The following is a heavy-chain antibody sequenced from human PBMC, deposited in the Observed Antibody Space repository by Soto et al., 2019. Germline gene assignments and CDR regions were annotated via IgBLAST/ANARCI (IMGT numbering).Heavy chain of an antibody. V-gene: IGHV4-59*01. CDR2: IYYSGST. CDR1: GGSISSYY. D-gene: IGHD3-10*01. J-gene: IGHJ6*02. Sequence: SETLSLTCTVSGGSISSYYWSWIQQPPGKGLEWIGYIYYSGSTNYNPSLKSRVTISVDTSKNQFSLKLSSVTAAGTAVYYCARGYYGSASYYNPHYYYYGMDVWGQGTTVTVSS. CDR3: ARGYYGSASYYNPHYYYYGMDV.